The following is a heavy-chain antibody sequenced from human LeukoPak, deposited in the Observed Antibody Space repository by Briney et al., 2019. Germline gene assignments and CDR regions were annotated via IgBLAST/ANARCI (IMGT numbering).Heavy chain of an antibody. CDR2: IYTSGST. J-gene: IGHJ4*02. V-gene: IGHV4-61*02. D-gene: IGHD2-2*01. Sequence: SETLSLTCTVSGGSISSGSYYWSWIRQPAGEGLEWIGRIYTSGSTNYNPSLKSRVTISVDTSKNQFSLKLSSVTAADTAVYYCARGGYCSSTSCYSSRSGFVYWGQGTLVTVSS. CDR1: GGSISSGSYY. CDR3: ARGGYCSSTSCYSSRSGFVY.